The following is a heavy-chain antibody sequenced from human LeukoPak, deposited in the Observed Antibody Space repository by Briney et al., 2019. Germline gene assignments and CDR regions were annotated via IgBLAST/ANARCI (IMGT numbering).Heavy chain of an antibody. V-gene: IGHV1-46*01. Sequence: ASVKVSCEASGYTFTSYYMHWVRQAPGQGLEWMGIINPSGGSTSYAQKFQGRVTMTRDTSTSTVYMELSSLRSEDTAVYYCARGRLRFLEWLFNTRNWFDPWGQGTLVTVSP. CDR1: GYTFTSYY. J-gene: IGHJ5*02. D-gene: IGHD3-3*01. CDR3: ARGRLRFLEWLFNTRNWFDP. CDR2: INPSGGST.